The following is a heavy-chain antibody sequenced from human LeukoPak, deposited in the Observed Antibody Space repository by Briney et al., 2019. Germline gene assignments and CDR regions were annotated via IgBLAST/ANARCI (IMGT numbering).Heavy chain of an antibody. J-gene: IGHJ3*02. Sequence: SETLSLTCTVSGGSISNYFWSWIRQPPGKGLEWIGYIYYSGGTNYNPSLKSRVTISVDTSKNQFSLKLSSVTAADTAVYYCARPSRSVSTAGAFDIWGQGTMDTVSP. D-gene: IGHD5/OR15-5a*01. CDR3: ARPSRSVSTAGAFDI. CDR2: IYYSGGT. V-gene: IGHV4-59*01. CDR1: GGSISNYF.